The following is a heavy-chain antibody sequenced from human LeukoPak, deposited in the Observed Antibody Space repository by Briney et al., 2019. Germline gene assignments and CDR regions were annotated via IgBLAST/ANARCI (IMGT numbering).Heavy chain of an antibody. Sequence: SETLSLTCAVYGGSFSGYYWSWIRQPPGKGLEWIGYIYYSGSTNYNPSLKSRVTISVDTSKNQFSLKLSSVTAADTAVYYCARVYYSSSYDYWYFDLWGRGTLVTVSS. V-gene: IGHV4-59*01. J-gene: IGHJ2*01. CDR2: IYYSGST. CDR3: ARVYYSSSYDYWYFDL. CDR1: GGSFSGYY. D-gene: IGHD6-13*01.